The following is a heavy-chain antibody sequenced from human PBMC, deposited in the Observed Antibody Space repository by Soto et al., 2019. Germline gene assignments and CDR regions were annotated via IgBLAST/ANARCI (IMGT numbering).Heavy chain of an antibody. Sequence: GASVKVSCKASGGTFSSYAISWVRQAPGQGLEWMGGIIPIFGTANYAQKFQGRVTITADESTSTAYMELSSLRSEDTAVYYCARVQNTAMVADYWGQGTLVTVSS. CDR2: IIPIFGTA. V-gene: IGHV1-69*13. D-gene: IGHD5-18*01. CDR1: GGTFSSYA. CDR3: ARVQNTAMVADY. J-gene: IGHJ4*02.